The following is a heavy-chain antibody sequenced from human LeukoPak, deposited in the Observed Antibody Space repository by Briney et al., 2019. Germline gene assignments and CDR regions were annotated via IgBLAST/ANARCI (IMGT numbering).Heavy chain of an antibody. J-gene: IGHJ4*02. CDR1: GFTFSSYA. V-gene: IGHV3-23*01. Sequence: GGSLRLSCAASGFTFSSYAMSWVRQAPGKGLEWVSAISGSGGSTYYADSVKGRFTISRDNSKNTLYLQMNSLRAEDTAVYYCAKDVGPYYGSGSYYVHWGQGTLVTVSS. CDR2: ISGSGGST. D-gene: IGHD3-10*01. CDR3: AKDVGPYYGSGSYYVH.